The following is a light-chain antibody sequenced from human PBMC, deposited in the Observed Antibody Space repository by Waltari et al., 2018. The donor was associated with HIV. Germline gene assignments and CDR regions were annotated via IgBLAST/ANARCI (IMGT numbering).Light chain of an antibody. CDR1: SLRKSS. CDR3: DSRDSNDIHHV. CDR2: GKD. Sequence: SSELTQDSAVSVALGQTVRITCQGVSLRKSSANRYQQKPGQAPVVVMYGKDNRPSGIPARFSGSSSGNTGTLTITGAQAEDEADYYCDSRDSNDIHHVFGTGTKVT. V-gene: IGLV3-19*01. J-gene: IGLJ1*01.